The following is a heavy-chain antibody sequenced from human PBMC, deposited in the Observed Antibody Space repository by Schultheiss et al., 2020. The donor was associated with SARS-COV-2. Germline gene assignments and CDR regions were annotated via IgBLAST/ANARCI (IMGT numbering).Heavy chain of an antibody. CDR3: ARDLRFGEFYYYYGMDV. D-gene: IGHD3-10*01. Sequence: SETLSLTCTVSGGSISSGGYYWSWIRQHPGKGLEWIGYIYYSGSTYYNPSLKSRVTMSVDTSKNQFSLKLSSVTAADTAVYYCARDLRFGEFYYYYGMDVWGQGTTVTVSS. J-gene: IGHJ6*02. CDR1: GGSISSGGYY. V-gene: IGHV4-31*03. CDR2: IYYSGST.